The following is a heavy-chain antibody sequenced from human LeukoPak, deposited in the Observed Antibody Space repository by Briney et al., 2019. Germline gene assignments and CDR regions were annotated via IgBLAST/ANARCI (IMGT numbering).Heavy chain of an antibody. V-gene: IGHV4-59*04. CDR2: IYYSGST. CDR1: GGSISSYY. Sequence: SETLSLTCTVSGGSISSYYWSWIRQPPGKGLEWIGYIYYSGSTYYNPSLKSRVTISVDTSKNQFSLKLSSVTAADTAVYYCARQEKMGYSYGLNYFDYWGQGTLVTVSS. D-gene: IGHD5-18*01. CDR3: ARQEKMGYSYGLNYFDY. J-gene: IGHJ4*02.